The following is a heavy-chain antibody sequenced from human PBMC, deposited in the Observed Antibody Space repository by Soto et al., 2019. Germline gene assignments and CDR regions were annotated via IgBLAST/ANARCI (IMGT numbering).Heavy chain of an antibody. V-gene: IGHV1-69*06. CDR3: ARGIQLWLKGWYFDL. J-gene: IGHJ2*01. D-gene: IGHD5-18*01. CDR2: IIPIFGTA. CDR1: GGTFSSYA. Sequence: QVQLVQSGAEVKKPGSSVKVSCKASGGTFSSYAISWVRQAPGQGLEWMGGIIPIFGTANYAQKFQGWVTMTRDTSISTAYMELSRLRSDDTAVYYCARGIQLWLKGWYFDLWGRGTLVTVSS.